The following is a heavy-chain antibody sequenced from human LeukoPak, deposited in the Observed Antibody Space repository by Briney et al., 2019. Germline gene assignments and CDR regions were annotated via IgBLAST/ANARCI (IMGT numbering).Heavy chain of an antibody. Sequence: PSETLSLTCTVSGGSISSYYWSWIRQPPGKGLEWIGYLYYSGSTNYNPSLKSRVTISVDTSKNQFSLKLSSVTAADTAVYYCARGGSLRPPIYFDYWGQGTLVTVSS. J-gene: IGHJ4*02. CDR2: LYYSGST. V-gene: IGHV4-59*01. D-gene: IGHD6-13*01. CDR3: ARGGSLRPPIYFDY. CDR1: GGSISSYY.